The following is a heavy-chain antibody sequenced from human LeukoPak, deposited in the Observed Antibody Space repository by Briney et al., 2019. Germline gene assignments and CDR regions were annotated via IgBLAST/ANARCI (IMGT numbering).Heavy chain of an antibody. V-gene: IGHV4-39*01. CDR1: GGSISSSSYY. J-gene: IGHJ1*01. D-gene: IGHD3-22*01. Sequence: SETLSLTCTVSGGSISSSSYYWGWTRQPPGKGLEWIGSIYYSGSTYYNPSLKSRVTISVDTSKNQFSLKLSSVTAADTAVYYCARFSGYRRQYFQHWGQGTLVTVSS. CDR2: IYYSGST. CDR3: ARFSGYRRQYFQH.